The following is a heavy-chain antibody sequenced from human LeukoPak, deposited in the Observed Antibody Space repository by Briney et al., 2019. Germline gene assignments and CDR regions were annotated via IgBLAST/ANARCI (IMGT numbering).Heavy chain of an antibody. V-gene: IGHV4-61*02. D-gene: IGHD1-26*01. J-gene: IGHJ3*02. CDR3: ARDGGSYSYDAFDI. CDR1: GGSISSGSYY. Sequence: PSQTLSLTCTVSGGSISSGSYYWSWIRQPAGKGLEWIGRIYTSGSTNYNPSLKSRVTISVDTSKNQFSLKLSSVTAADTAVYYCARDGGSYSYDAFDIWGQGTMVTVSS. CDR2: IYTSGST.